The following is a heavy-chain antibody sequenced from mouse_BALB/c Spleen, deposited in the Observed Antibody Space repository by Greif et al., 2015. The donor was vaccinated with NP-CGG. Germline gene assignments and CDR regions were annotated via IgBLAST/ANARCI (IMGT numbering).Heavy chain of an antibody. D-gene: IGHD2-3*01. Sequence: VQLQQSGAELVKPGASVKLSCKASGYTFTSYYMYWVKQRPGQGLEWIGEINPSNGGTNFNEKFKSEATLTVDKSSSTAYMQLSSLTSEDSAVYYCTRSGYYFWFAYWGQGTLVTVSA. CDR1: GYTFTSYY. CDR2: INPSNGGT. CDR3: TRSGYYFWFAY. V-gene: IGHV1S81*02. J-gene: IGHJ3*01.